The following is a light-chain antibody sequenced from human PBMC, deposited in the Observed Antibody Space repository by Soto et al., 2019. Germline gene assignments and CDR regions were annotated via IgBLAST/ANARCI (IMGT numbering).Light chain of an antibody. V-gene: IGLV2-14*01. CDR3: TSWGI. CDR1: TSDIGDYNY. Sequence: QSALTQPASVSGSSGQSITISCTGTTSDIGDYNYVSWYQHLPDKVPKLIISLVSNRPSGVSNRFSGSKSGNMASLTISGLQAEDEGDYYCTSWGIFGPGTKLTVL. CDR2: LVS. J-gene: IGLJ1*01.